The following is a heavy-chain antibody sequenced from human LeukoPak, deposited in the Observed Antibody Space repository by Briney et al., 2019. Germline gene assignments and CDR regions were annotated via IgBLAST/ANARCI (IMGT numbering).Heavy chain of an antibody. D-gene: IGHD6-19*01. J-gene: IGHJ6*02. CDR3: ARVPGWAGPRLYYYYGMDV. CDR2: ISSNGGST. CDR1: GFTFSSYA. V-gene: IGHV3-64*01. Sequence: GGSLRLSCAASGFTFSSYAMHWVRQAPGKGLEYVSAISSNGGSTYYANSVKGRFTISRDNSKNTLYLQMGSLRAEDMAVYYCARVPGWAGPRLYYYYGMDVWGQGTTVTVSS.